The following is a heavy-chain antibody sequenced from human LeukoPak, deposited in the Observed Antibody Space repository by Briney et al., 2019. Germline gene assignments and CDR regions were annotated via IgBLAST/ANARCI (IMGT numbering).Heavy chain of an antibody. CDR3: ARAPNPDFFDD. CDR1: GGSFSGYY. J-gene: IGHJ4*02. D-gene: IGHD2-8*01. V-gene: IGHV4-34*01. Sequence: SETLSLTCAVYGGSFSGYYWNWIRQPPGKGLDWIGEIHHSGSTKYNPSLKSRVTISVDTSRNQFSLKLSSVTAADTAVYYCARAPNPDFFDDWGQGTLVTVSS. CDR2: IHHSGST.